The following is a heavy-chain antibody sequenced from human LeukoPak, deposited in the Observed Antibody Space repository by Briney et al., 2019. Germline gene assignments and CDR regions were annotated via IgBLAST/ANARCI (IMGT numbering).Heavy chain of an antibody. D-gene: IGHD6-19*01. J-gene: IGHJ4*02. V-gene: IGHV3-23*01. CDR1: GFTFSSYA. CDR3: ARDPRGSGWYGYFDS. Sequence: GGSLRLSCAASGFTFSSYAMSWVRQAPGKGLEWVSSISGSGNSTYFADSVKGRFTISRDNSKNTLYLQMSSLRADDTARYYYARDPRGSGWYGYFDSWGQGTLVSVSS. CDR2: ISGSGNST.